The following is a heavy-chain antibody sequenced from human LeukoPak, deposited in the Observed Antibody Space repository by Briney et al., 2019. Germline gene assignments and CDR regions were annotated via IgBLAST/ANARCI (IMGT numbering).Heavy chain of an antibody. CDR2: INPNSGGT. D-gene: IGHD3-3*02. CDR1: GYTFTGYY. V-gene: IGHV1-2*02. J-gene: IGHJ4*02. CDR3: ASKGPISSPGLAGFDY. Sequence: ASVKVSCKASGYTFTGYYMHWVRQAPGQGLEWMGWINPNSGGTNYAQKFQGRVTMTRDTSISTAYMELSRLRSEDTAVYYCASKGPISSPGLAGFDYWGQGTLVTVSS.